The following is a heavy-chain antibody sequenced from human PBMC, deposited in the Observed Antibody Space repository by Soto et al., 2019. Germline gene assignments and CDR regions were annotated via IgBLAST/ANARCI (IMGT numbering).Heavy chain of an antibody. CDR2: IYYSGST. CDR3: ARGAMPRGTGSYSSTSNYYYYGMDV. CDR1: GGSISSGGYY. D-gene: IGHD6-6*01. J-gene: IGHJ6*02. V-gene: IGHV4-31*01. Sequence: QVQLQESGPGLVKPSQTLSLTCTVSGGSISSGGYYWSWIRQHPGKGLEWIGYIYYSGSTYYNPYLKSPVTISVDTSKNQFSLKLSSVTAADTAVYYCARGAMPRGTGSYSSTSNYYYYGMDVWGQGTTVTVSS.